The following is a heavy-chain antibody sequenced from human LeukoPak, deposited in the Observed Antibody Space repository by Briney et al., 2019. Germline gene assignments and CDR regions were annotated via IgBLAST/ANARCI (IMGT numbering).Heavy chain of an antibody. J-gene: IGHJ6*02. Sequence: GGSLRLSCAASGFTFSSYAMHWVRQAPGKGLEWVAVISYDGSNKYYADSVKGRFTISRDNSKNTLYLQMNSLRAEDTAVHYCARDRGYCSGGSCYSLDYYYYGMDVWGQGTTVTVSS. D-gene: IGHD2-15*01. V-gene: IGHV3-30-3*01. CDR2: ISYDGSNK. CDR1: GFTFSSYA. CDR3: ARDRGYCSGGSCYSLDYYYYGMDV.